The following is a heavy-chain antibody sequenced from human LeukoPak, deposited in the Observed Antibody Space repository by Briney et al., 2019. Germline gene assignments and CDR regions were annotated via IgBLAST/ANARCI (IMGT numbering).Heavy chain of an antibody. V-gene: IGHV1-2*02. CDR3: ARGYRDSRGLRLDS. D-gene: IGHD3-22*01. Sequence: ASVKVSCKASGYTFTAYYIHWVRQAPGQGLEWMGWINPNSGGTKYAEKFQGRVTMTRDTSISTAYMELSRLTSDDTAIYFCARGYRDSRGLRLDSWGQGTLVTVSS. J-gene: IGHJ4*02. CDR2: INPNSGGT. CDR1: GYTFTAYY.